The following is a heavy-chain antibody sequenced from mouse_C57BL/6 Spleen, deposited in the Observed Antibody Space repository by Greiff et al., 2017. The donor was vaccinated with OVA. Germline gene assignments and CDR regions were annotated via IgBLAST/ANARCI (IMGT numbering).Heavy chain of an antibody. J-gene: IGHJ4*01. D-gene: IGHD1-3*01. V-gene: IGHV5-15*01. CDR1: GFTFSDYG. Sequence: EVKLVESGGGLVQPGGSLKLSCAASGFTFSDYGMAWVRQAPRKGPEWVAFISNLAYSIYYADTVTGRFTISRENAKNTLYLEMSSLRSEDTAMYYCARIAHYYAMDYWGQGTSVTVSS. CDR2: ISNLAYSI. CDR3: ARIAHYYAMDY.